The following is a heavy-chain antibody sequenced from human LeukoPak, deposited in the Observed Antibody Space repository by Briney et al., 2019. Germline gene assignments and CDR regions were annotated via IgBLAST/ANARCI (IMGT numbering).Heavy chain of an antibody. CDR2: IRGRGDST. J-gene: IGHJ4*02. CDR3: AKGLTNLGDD. Sequence: PGGSLRLSCAASGFTFSSYAMSWVRRAPGEGLEWVSAIRGRGDSTYYGDSVKGRFTISRDNSKNSLYLQMNGLRAEDTAVYHCAKGLTNLGDDWGQGTLVTVSS. CDR1: GFTFSSYA. D-gene: IGHD3-9*01. V-gene: IGHV3-23*01.